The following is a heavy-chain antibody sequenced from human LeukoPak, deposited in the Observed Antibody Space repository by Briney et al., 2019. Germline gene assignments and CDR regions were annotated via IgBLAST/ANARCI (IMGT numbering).Heavy chain of an antibody. CDR1: GYTFISYD. V-gene: IGHV1-8*01. CDR2: MNPNSGNT. CDR3: ARRQALWFGELAGMDV. J-gene: IGHJ6*02. Sequence: ASVKVSCKASGYTFISYDINWVRQATGQGLEWMGWMNPNSGNTGYAQKFQGRVTMTRNTSITTAYMELGSLRSEDTAVYYCARRQALWFGELAGMDVWGQGTTVTVSS. D-gene: IGHD3-10*01.